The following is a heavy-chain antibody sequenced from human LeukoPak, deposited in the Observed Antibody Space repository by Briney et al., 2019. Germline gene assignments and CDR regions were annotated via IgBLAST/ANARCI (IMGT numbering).Heavy chain of an antibody. J-gene: IGHJ4*02. D-gene: IGHD2-2*01. CDR2: ISANNGET. CDR3: ARVPPSAHQLLSSDY. CDR1: GYTFTTYG. V-gene: IGHV1-18*01. Sequence: ASVKLSCKASGYTFTTYGISWVRQAPGQGLEWMSWISANNGETRSAQNLQGRLTMTTDTSTTTAYMELRSLRPDDTAVYYCARVPPSAHQLLSSDYWGQGTQVTVSS.